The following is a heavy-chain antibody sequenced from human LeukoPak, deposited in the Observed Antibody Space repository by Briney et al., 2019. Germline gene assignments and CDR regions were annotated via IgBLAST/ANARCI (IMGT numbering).Heavy chain of an antibody. CDR1: GFTFSTYS. CDR3: ARGIEASD. CDR2: ISSSSSTI. D-gene: IGHD2-15*01. J-gene: IGHJ4*02. Sequence: GESLRLSCAASGFTFSTYSMNWVRQAPGKGLEWVSYISSSSSTIYYADSVKGRFTISRDNAKNSLYLQMNSLRDDDTAVYYCARGIEASDWGQGTLVTVSS. V-gene: IGHV3-48*02.